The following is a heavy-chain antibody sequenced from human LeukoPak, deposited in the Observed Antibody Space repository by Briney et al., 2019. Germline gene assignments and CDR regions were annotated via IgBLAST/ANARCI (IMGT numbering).Heavy chain of an antibody. V-gene: IGHV1-69*13. CDR2: VIPIFGTA. Sequence: VKVSCKASGGTFSSYAISWVRQAPGQGLEWMGGVIPIFGTANYAQKFQGRVTITADESTSTAYMELSSLRSEDTAVYYCARDLVPYGSGSYPYMDVWGQGTTVTVSS. D-gene: IGHD3-10*01. CDR1: GGTFSSYA. CDR3: ARDLVPYGSGSYPYMDV. J-gene: IGHJ6*02.